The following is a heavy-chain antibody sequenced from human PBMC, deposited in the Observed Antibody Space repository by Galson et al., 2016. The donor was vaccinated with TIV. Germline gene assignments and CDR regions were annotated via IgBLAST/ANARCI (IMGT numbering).Heavy chain of an antibody. CDR1: GFTFSIYA. CDR3: AKQESRDLDYYYGMDV. D-gene: IGHD3-10*01. J-gene: IGHJ6*02. V-gene: IGHV3-23*01. Sequence: SLRLSCAASGFTFSIYAMSWVRQAPGKGLEWVSAIGGGGGGTYSADSVKGRFTISRDNSKNTLYLQMNSLRAEDTAVYYCAKQESRDLDYYYGMDVWGQGTTVTVSS. CDR2: IGGGGGGT.